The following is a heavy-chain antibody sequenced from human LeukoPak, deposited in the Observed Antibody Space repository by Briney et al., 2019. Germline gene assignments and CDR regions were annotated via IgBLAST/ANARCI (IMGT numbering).Heavy chain of an antibody. CDR2: IYYSGST. D-gene: IGHD4-17*01. J-gene: IGHJ4*02. CDR1: GGSISSGDYY. Sequence: SQTLSLTCTVSGGSISSGDYYWSWIRQPPGKGLEWIGYIYYSGSTYYNPSLKSRVTTSVDTSKNQFSLKLSSVTAADTAVYYCARGLDYGDYHFDYWGQGTLVTVSS. V-gene: IGHV4-30-4*01. CDR3: ARGLDYGDYHFDY.